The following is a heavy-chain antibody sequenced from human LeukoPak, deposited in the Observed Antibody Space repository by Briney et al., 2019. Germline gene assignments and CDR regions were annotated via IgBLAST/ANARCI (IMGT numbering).Heavy chain of an antibody. CDR3: AGRHCSGGGCYFAGADPFDY. CDR1: GFTVSSTY. Sequence: PGGSLRLSCAASGFTVSSTYMSWVRQAPGKGLGWVSVIYSGGKVYYIDSVKGRFTISRDTSKNTLYLQMNSLRVEDTAVYFCAGRHCSGGGCYFAGADPFDYWGQGTLVTVSS. D-gene: IGHD2-15*01. CDR2: IYSGGKV. J-gene: IGHJ4*02. V-gene: IGHV3-53*01.